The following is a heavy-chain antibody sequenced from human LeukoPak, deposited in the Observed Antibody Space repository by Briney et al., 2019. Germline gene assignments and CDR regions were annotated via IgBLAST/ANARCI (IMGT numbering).Heavy chain of an antibody. V-gene: IGHV4-34*01. CDR1: GGSFSGYY. CDR3: ARDWGSDIVVVPAAPGGDAFDI. J-gene: IGHJ3*02. D-gene: IGHD2-2*01. Sequence: PSETLSLTCAVYGGSFSGYYWSWIRQPPGKGLEWIGEINHSGSTNYNPSLKSRVTISVDKSKNQFSLKLSSVTAAGTAVYYCARDWGSDIVVVPAAPGGDAFDIWGQGTMVTVSS. CDR2: INHSGST.